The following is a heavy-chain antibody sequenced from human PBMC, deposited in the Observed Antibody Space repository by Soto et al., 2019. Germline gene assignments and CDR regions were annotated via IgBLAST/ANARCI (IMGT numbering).Heavy chain of an antibody. CDR3: ERLIVGSGYNYWYFDL. CDR2: IYYSGST. Sequence: QVQLQESGPGLVKPSETLSLTCTVSGGSISSYYWSWIRQPPGKGLEWIGYIYYSGSTNYNPSLKSRVTISVDTSKNQFSLRLSSVTAADTAVYYCERLIVGSGYNYWYFDLWGRGTLVTVSS. J-gene: IGHJ2*01. V-gene: IGHV4-59*08. CDR1: GGSISSYY. D-gene: IGHD3-22*01.